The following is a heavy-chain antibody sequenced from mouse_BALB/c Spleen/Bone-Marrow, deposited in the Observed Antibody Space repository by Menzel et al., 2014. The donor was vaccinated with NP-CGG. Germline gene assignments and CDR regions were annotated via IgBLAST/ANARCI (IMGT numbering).Heavy chain of an antibody. V-gene: IGHV1-7*01. CDR1: GYTFTNSW. J-gene: IGHJ1*01. Sequence: QVQLQQSGTELAKPGASVKMSCKASGYTFTNSWMHWVKQRPEQGLEWIGYINPSTGYTDYNQKFKGKATLTVDKSSSTAYMQLKSLTSEDSAVYYCARVGGNRHFDVWGAGTTVTVSS. CDR3: ARVGGNRHFDV. D-gene: IGHD3-1*01. CDR2: INPSTGYT.